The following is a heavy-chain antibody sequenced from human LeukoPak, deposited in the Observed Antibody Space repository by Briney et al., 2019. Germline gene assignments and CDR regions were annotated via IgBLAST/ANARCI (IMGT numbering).Heavy chain of an antibody. Sequence: PGGSLRLSCAASGFTFSSYGMHWVRQAPGKGLEWVAFIRYDGSNKYYADSVKGRFTISRDNSKNTLYPQMNSLRAEDTAVYYCAKDFPLIAASPSPYYFDYWGQGTLVTVSS. J-gene: IGHJ4*02. CDR3: AKDFPLIAASPSPYYFDY. CDR2: IRYDGSNK. D-gene: IGHD6-13*01. V-gene: IGHV3-30*02. CDR1: GFTFSSYG.